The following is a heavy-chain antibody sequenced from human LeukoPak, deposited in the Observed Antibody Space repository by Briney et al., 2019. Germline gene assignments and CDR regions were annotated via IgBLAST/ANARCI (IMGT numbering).Heavy chain of an antibody. V-gene: IGHV3-23*01. D-gene: IGHD3-3*01. CDR2: LSGRGGST. Sequence: GGSLRLSCAASGFTFSSHAMSWVRQAPAKGREWVSALSGRGGSTYYADSVKGRFTISRDNSKNTLYLQRNSLRAEDTAVYYCAKEGGNGYYLIYFDYWGQGTLVTVSS. CDR3: AKEGGNGYYLIYFDY. CDR1: GFTFSSHA. J-gene: IGHJ4*02.